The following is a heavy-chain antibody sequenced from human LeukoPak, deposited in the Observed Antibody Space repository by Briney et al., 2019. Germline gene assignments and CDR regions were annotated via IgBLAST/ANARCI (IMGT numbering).Heavy chain of an antibody. D-gene: IGHD3-22*01. V-gene: IGHV3-21*01. J-gene: IGHJ3*02. Sequence: KTGGSLRLSCAASGFTFSSYSMNWVRQAPGKGLEWVSSISTGSNYIYYADSVKGRFTISRDNAKNSLYLQMNSLRAEDTAVYYCARVRSSYYYESSGYYHYDAFDIWGQGTMVTVSP. CDR2: ISTGSNYI. CDR1: GFTFSSYS. CDR3: ARVRSSYYYESSGYYHYDAFDI.